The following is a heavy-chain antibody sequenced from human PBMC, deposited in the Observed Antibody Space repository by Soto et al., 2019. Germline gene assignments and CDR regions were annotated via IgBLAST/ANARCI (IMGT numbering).Heavy chain of an antibody. CDR2: IIPIFGTA. CDR3: ARDRGYYDYVWGSYRYRFFDY. D-gene: IGHD3-16*02. Sequence: QVQLVQSGAEVKKPGSSVKVSCKASGGTFSRYAISWGRQAPGQGLEWMGGIIPIFGTANYAQKFQGRVTITADESTSTAYMELSSLRSEDTAVYYCARDRGYYDYVWGSYRYRFFDYWGQGTLVTVSS. V-gene: IGHV1-69*12. J-gene: IGHJ4*02. CDR1: GGTFSRYA.